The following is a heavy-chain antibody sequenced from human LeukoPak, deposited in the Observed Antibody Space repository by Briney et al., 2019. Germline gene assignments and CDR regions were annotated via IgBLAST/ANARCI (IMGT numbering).Heavy chain of an antibody. CDR3: AREIAVAGTSYYYYYGMDV. J-gene: IGHJ6*02. CDR2: ISSSGSTI. CDR1: GFTFSSYA. V-gene: IGHV3-21*04. Sequence: GGSLRLSCAASGFTFSSYAINWVRQAPGKGLEWVSAISSSGSTIYYADSVKGRFTISRDNAKNSLYLQMNSLRAEDTAVYYCAREIAVAGTSYYYYYGMDVWGQGTTVTVSS. D-gene: IGHD6-19*01.